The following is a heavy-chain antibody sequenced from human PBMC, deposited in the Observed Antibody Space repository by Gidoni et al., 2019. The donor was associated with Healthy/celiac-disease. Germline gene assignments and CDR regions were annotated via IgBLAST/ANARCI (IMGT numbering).Heavy chain of an antibody. J-gene: IGHJ4*02. Sequence: QVQLVQSGAEVKKPGSSVKVYCTASGSTFSSYAISWVRQAPGQGLEWMGGIIPIFGTANYAQKFQGRVTITADKSTSTAYMKLSSLRSEDTAVYYCAREGGSAGDFDYWGQGTLVTVSS. V-gene: IGHV1-69*06. CDR2: IIPIFGTA. CDR3: AREGGSAGDFDY. CDR1: GSTFSSYA. D-gene: IGHD2-15*01.